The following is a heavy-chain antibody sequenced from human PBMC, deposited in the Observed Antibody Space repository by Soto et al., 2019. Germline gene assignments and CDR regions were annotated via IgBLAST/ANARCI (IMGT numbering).Heavy chain of an antibody. CDR2: ISYDGSNK. CDR1: GFTFSSYG. D-gene: IGHD3-10*01. CDR3: AKDRELIAFDI. V-gene: IGHV3-30*18. Sequence: QVQLVESGGGVVQPGRSQRLSCAASGFTFSSYGMHWVRQAPGKGLEWVAVISYDGSNKYYADSVKGRFTISRDNSKNTLYLQMNSLRAEDTAVYYCAKDRELIAFDIWGQGTMVTVSS. J-gene: IGHJ3*02.